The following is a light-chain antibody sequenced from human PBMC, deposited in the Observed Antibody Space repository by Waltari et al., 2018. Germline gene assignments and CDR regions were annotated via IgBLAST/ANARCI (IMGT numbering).Light chain of an antibody. V-gene: IGKV1-39*01. J-gene: IGKJ2*01. CDR2: AAS. CDR3: QRSDSTPYT. CDR1: QSIRSH. Sequence: DIQMTQSPSSLSASVGDRVTITCRARQSIRSHLNWYQKKPGKAPNLLIYAASSLRSGVPSRFSGSGSGTDFTLTISSLQPEDFATYYCQRSDSTPYTFGQGTKLEIK.